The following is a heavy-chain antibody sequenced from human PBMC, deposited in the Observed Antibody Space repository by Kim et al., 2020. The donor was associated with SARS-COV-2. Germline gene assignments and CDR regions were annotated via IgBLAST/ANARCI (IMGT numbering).Heavy chain of an antibody. J-gene: IGHJ6*02. Sequence: RGRFTISRDNSKNTLYLQMSGLRSEDTAVYYCVKGSPYDSGWYACYGMDVWGQGTTVTVSS. D-gene: IGHD6-19*01. CDR3: VKGSPYDSGWYACYGMDV. V-gene: IGHV3-64D*06.